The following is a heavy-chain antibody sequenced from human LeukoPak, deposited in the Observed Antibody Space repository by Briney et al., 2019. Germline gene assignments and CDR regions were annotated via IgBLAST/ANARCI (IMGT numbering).Heavy chain of an antibody. Sequence: GGSLRLSCAASGFTFSSYSMNWVRQAPGKGLEWVSSISSSSSYIYYAGSVKGRFTISRDNAKNSLYLQMNSLRAEDTAVYYCARDMATTLDPWGQGTQVTVSS. J-gene: IGHJ5*02. CDR2: ISSSSSYI. CDR3: ARDMATTLDP. CDR1: GFTFSSYS. D-gene: IGHD4-17*01. V-gene: IGHV3-21*01.